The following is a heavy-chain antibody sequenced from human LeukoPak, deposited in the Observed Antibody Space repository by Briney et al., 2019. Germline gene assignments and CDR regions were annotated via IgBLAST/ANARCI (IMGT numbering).Heavy chain of an antibody. CDR1: GFTFDDYA. D-gene: IGHD3-10*01. Sequence: GGSLRLSCAASGFTFDDYAMHWVRQAPGKGLEWVSGISWNSGSTDYADSVKGRFTISRDNAKNTLYLQMNSLRVEDTAVYYCASQIWLGELFAHYWGQGTLVTVSS. J-gene: IGHJ4*02. V-gene: IGHV3-9*01. CDR2: ISWNSGST. CDR3: ASQIWLGELFAHY.